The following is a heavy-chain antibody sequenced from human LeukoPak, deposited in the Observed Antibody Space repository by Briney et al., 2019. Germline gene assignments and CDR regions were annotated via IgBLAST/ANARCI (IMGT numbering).Heavy chain of an antibody. CDR1: GGSISSYY. J-gene: IGHJ4*02. Sequence: PSETLSLTCTVSGGSISSYYWSWIRQPPAKGLDWIGCIYYSGSTNYNPSLKSRVTISVDTSKNQFSLKLSSVTAADTAVYYCARSTGYSSYYFDYWGQGTLVTVSS. D-gene: IGHD6-19*01. V-gene: IGHV4-59*01. CDR3: ARSTGYSSYYFDY. CDR2: IYYSGST.